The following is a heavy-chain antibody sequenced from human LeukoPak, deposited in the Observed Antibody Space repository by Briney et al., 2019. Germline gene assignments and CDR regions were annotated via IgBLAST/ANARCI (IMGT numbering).Heavy chain of an antibody. D-gene: IGHD2/OR15-2a*01. V-gene: IGHV3-66*01. CDR3: VKDLRSDFMGVLSRYLSY. CDR1: GLSVSSNY. Sequence: GGSLRLSCVASGLSVSSNYMSWVRQAPGKGLEWVSVIYRDGSSYYAESVKGRFTISRDNSKSTLYLQMSSLRAEDTAVYLCVKDLRSDFMGVLSRYLSYWGQGTLVTVSS. CDR2: IYRDGSS. J-gene: IGHJ4*02.